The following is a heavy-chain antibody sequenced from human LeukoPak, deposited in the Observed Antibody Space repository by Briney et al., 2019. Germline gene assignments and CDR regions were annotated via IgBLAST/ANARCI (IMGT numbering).Heavy chain of an antibody. CDR2: ISSSSSYI. V-gene: IGHV3-21*01. Sequence: GGSVRLSCAASGFTFSSYSMNWVRQAPGKGLEWVSSISSSSSYIYYADSVKGRFTISRDNAKNSLYLQMNSLRAEDTAVYYCARDRGYSYGYRDYWGHGTMVTVSS. J-gene: IGHJ4*03. CDR3: ARDRGYSYGYRDY. CDR1: GFTFSSYS. D-gene: IGHD5-18*01.